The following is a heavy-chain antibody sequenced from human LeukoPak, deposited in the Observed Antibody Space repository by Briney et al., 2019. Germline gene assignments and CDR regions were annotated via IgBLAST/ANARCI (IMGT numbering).Heavy chain of an antibody. Sequence: SETLSLTCAVYGGSFSGYYWSWIRQPPGKGLEWIGEINHSGSTNYNPSLKSRVTISVDTSKNQFSLKLSSVTAADTAVYYCARGRGRYCSSTSCYRSIYYYYYMDVWGKGTTVTIS. V-gene: IGHV4-34*01. J-gene: IGHJ6*03. CDR3: ARGRGRYCSSTSCYRSIYYYYYMDV. CDR2: INHSGST. D-gene: IGHD2-2*02. CDR1: GGSFSGYY.